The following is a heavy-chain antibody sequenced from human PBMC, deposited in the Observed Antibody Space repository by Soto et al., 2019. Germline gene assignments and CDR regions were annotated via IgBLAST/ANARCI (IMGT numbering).Heavy chain of an antibody. CDR3: ARAANSGPIRY. CDR1: GGSFSGYY. J-gene: IGHJ4*02. D-gene: IGHD1-26*01. V-gene: IGHV4-34*01. CDR2: INHSGST. Sequence: QVQLQQWGAGLLKPSETLSLTCAVYGGSFSGYYWSWIRQPPGKGLEWIGEINHSGSTNYNPSLKSRVTLSVDTSKNQFSLKLSSVTAADTAVYYCARAANSGPIRYWGQGTLVTVSS.